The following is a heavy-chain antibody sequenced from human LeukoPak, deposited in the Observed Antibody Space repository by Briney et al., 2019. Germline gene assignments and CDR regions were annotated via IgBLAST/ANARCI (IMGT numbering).Heavy chain of an antibody. D-gene: IGHD6-19*01. J-gene: IGHJ4*02. CDR1: GYTFTSYG. Sequence: ASLKVSCKASGYTFTSYGISWVRQTPGQGLEWMGCISAYNGNTNYAQKLQGRVTMTTDTSTSTAYMELRSLRSDDTAVYYCARSDSGWYYFDYWGPGTLVTVSS. CDR2: ISAYNGNT. V-gene: IGHV1-18*01. CDR3: ARSDSGWYYFDY.